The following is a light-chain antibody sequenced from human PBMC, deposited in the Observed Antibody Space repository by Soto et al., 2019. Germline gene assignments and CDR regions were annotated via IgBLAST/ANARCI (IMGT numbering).Light chain of an antibody. CDR2: RNN. CDR1: ASNIGRDP. V-gene: IGLV1-47*01. CDR3: GGWDDSLSGPV. Sequence: QAVLTQPPSASGAPGQRVSISCSGSASNIGRDPVNWYQQVPGTAPKLLIQRNNQRPSGVPARFSGSKSGTSASLAISGLRSEDEADYYCGGWDDSLSGPVFGGGTKLTVL. J-gene: IGLJ2*01.